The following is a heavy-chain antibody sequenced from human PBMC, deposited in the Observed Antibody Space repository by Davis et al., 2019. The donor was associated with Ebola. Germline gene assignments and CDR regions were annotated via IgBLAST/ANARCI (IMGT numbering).Heavy chain of an antibody. CDR2: IKQDGSEK. Sequence: GESLKISCAASGFTFSTYAMGWVRQAPGKGLEWVANIKQDGSEKYYVNSVKGRFIISRDNAKNSLYLQMNSLRAEDTAVYYCARVSLGIAVDWGQGTLVTVSS. V-gene: IGHV3-7*01. CDR1: GFTFSTYA. CDR3: ARVSLGIAVD. J-gene: IGHJ4*02. D-gene: IGHD6-19*01.